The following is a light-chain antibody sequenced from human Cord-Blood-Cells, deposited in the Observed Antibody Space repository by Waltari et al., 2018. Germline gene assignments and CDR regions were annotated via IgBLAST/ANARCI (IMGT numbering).Light chain of an antibody. V-gene: IGKV3-20*01. Sequence: DIVLTQSPGTLSLSPGERATLSCRASQSVSSSYLALYQQKPGQAPSLLIYGASSRATGIPDRFSGSGSGTDFTLTISRLEPEDFAVYYCQQYGSSQTFGQGTKVEIK. CDR1: QSVSSSY. CDR2: GAS. J-gene: IGKJ1*01. CDR3: QQYGSSQT.